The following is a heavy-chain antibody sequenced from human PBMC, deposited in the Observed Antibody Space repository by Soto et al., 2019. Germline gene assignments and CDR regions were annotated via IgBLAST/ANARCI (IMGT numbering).Heavy chain of an antibody. D-gene: IGHD2-15*01. CDR3: ARWASGGGNHYYYCYYGMDV. Sequence: GASLKISCKGSGYSFTSYWLGWVRQMPGKGLEMMGIIYAGDSDNRDSTSLQGQDTISADKAISTADLQWSSLKASDTAMYYCARWASGGGNHYYYCYYGMDVWGQGTTVTVSS. J-gene: IGHJ6*02. CDR1: GYSFTSYW. V-gene: IGHV5-51*01. CDR2: IYAGDSDN.